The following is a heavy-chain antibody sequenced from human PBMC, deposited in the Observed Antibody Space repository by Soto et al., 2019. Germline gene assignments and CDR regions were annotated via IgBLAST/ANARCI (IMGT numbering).Heavy chain of an antibody. CDR3: ARDGDGSGSYYPDY. V-gene: IGHV1-2*04. Sequence: ASVKVSCKASGYTFTGYYMHWVRQAPGQGLEWMGWINPESGGTNYAQKFRGWVTMTRETSISTAYMELSRLRSDETAVYYWARDGDGSGSYYPDYWGQGTLVTVSS. CDR1: GYTFTGYY. CDR2: INPESGGT. J-gene: IGHJ4*02. D-gene: IGHD3-10*01.